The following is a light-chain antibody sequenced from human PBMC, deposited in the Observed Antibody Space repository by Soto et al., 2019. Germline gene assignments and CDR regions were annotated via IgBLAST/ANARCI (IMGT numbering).Light chain of an antibody. CDR2: KAS. J-gene: IGKJ1*01. CDR1: QSVSKG. V-gene: IGKV1-5*03. CDR3: QEYQTWT. Sequence: DIQMTQSHSILSASVGDRITITCRASQSVSKGLAWYQQKPGKAPKLLIHKASRLESGVSSRFSVSGSGTEFTLTISSLQHDDFATYYCQEYQTWTFGPGTTVEIK.